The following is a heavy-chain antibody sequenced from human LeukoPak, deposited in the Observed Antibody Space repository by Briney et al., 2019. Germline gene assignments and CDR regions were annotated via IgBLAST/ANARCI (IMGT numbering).Heavy chain of an antibody. CDR1: GFTFSNYW. V-gene: IGHV3-74*01. D-gene: IGHD3-3*01. CDR3: ARGYNDFWSGYIDY. Sequence: GGSLRLSCAASGFTFSNYWMHWVRQAQGKGLGWVSRINSDGSSTSSADSVKGRFTISRDSAKNTLYLQMNSLRVEDTAVYYCARGYNDFWSGYIDYWGQGTLVTVSS. CDR2: INSDGSST. J-gene: IGHJ4*02.